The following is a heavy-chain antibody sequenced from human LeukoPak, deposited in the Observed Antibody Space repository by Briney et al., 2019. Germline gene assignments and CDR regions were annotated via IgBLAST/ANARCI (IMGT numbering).Heavy chain of an antibody. CDR3: ARVSLSGDYRVDY. D-gene: IGHD4-17*01. V-gene: IGHV4-31*03. CDR2: IYYSGST. Sequence: SETLSLTCTVSGGSISSGVYYWSWIRQHPGRGLEWIGYIYYSGSTYYNPSLKSRVTISVDTSKNQFSLKLSSVTAADTAVYYCARVSLSGDYRVDYWGQGTLVTVSS. CDR1: GGSISSGVYY. J-gene: IGHJ4*02.